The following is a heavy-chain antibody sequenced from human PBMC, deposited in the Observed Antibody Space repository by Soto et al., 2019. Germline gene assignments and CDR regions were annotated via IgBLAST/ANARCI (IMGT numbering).Heavy chain of an antibody. Sequence: ASVKVSCKASGYTFTSYGISWVRQAPGQGLEWMGWISAYNGNTNYAQKLQGRVTMTTDTSTSTAYMELRSLRSDDTAVYYCARDRMYGPYYYGSGSKTLPYYFDYWGQGTLVTVSS. D-gene: IGHD3-10*01. V-gene: IGHV1-18*01. CDR2: ISAYNGNT. CDR3: ARDRMYGPYYYGSGSKTLPYYFDY. J-gene: IGHJ4*02. CDR1: GYTFTSYG.